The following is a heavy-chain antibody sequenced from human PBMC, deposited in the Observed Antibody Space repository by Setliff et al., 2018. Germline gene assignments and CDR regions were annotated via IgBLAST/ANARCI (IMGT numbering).Heavy chain of an antibody. V-gene: IGHV4-61*08. D-gene: IGHD3-10*01. J-gene: IGHJ4*02. CDR2: IFYSGST. CDR3: ARVFYYGSGSYLYYFDS. Sequence: PSETLSLTCTVSGGSISSGGYYWNWIRQPPGKGLEWIGYIFYSGSTNYNPSLKSRVTISVDTSKNQFSLKLSSVTAADTAVYYCARVFYYGSGSYLYYFDSWGQGTLVTVSS. CDR1: GGSISSGGYY.